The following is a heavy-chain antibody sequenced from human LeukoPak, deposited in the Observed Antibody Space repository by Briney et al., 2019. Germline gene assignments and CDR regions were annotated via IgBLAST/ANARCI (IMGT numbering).Heavy chain of an antibody. Sequence: GGVLRLSCAASGFTFSSYAMHWVRQAPGKGLEWVAVISYDGSNKYYADSVKGRFTISRDNSKNTLYLQMNSLRAEDTAVYYCARAYYFDYWGQGTLVTVSS. V-gene: IGHV3-30*04. CDR2: ISYDGSNK. CDR1: GFTFSSYA. CDR3: ARAYYFDY. J-gene: IGHJ4*02.